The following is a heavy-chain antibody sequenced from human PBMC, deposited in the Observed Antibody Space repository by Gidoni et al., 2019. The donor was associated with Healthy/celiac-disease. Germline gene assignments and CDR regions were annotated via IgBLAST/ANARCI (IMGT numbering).Heavy chain of an antibody. J-gene: IGHJ6*02. CDR2: INPSGGST. D-gene: IGHD3-10*01. Sequence: QVQLVQSGAEVKKPGASVKVSCKASGYTFTSYYMHWVRQAPGQGLEWMGIINPSGGSTSYAQKFQGRVTMTRDTATSTVYMELSSLTSEDTAVYYCARVEFSGRYGMDVWGQGTTVTVSS. V-gene: IGHV1-46*01. CDR1: GYTFTSYY. CDR3: ARVEFSGRYGMDV.